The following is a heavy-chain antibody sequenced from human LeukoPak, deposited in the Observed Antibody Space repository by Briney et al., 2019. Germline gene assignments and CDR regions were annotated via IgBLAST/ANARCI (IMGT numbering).Heavy chain of an antibody. CDR2: IRHSGTS. Sequence: KPSETLSLTCAVSGASISSGDWWSWVRQPPGKGLEWIGEIRHSGTSIYNPSLTSRVTISADKSKNQFSLKVTSVTAADTAVYYCASLMGSGSWYSWFDPWGQGTLVTVSS. CDR1: GASISSGDW. D-gene: IGHD6-13*01. V-gene: IGHV4-4*02. CDR3: ASLMGSGSWYSWFDP. J-gene: IGHJ5*02.